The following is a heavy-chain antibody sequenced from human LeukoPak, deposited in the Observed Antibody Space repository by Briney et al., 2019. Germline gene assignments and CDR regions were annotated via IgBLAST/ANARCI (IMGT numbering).Heavy chain of an antibody. Sequence: PSETLSLTCTVSGGSISSRSYYWSWIRQPLGKGLEWIGYIYYSGSTNYNPSLKSRVTISVDTSKNQFSLKLSSVTAADTAVYYCAKGRGYYGDYFDYWGQGTLVTVSS. CDR3: AKGRGYYGDYFDY. J-gene: IGHJ4*02. CDR2: IYYSGST. V-gene: IGHV4-61*01. CDR1: GGSISSRSYY. D-gene: IGHD3-22*01.